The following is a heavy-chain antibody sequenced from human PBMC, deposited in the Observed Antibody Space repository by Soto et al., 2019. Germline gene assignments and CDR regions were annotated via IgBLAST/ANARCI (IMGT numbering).Heavy chain of an antibody. J-gene: IGHJ4*02. CDR3: VGEVGFQLIY. V-gene: IGHV3-48*01. Sequence: EVQLVESGGGLVQPGGSLRLSCAASGFTFSTHSMNWVRQAPGKGLEWISYITSSSVTMYADSVKGRFTISRDNAKNSLYLQINSQRAVDTSVYFCVGEVGFQLIYWGEGSLVTVSS. CDR1: GFTFSTHS. CDR2: ITSSSVTM. D-gene: IGHD2-2*01.